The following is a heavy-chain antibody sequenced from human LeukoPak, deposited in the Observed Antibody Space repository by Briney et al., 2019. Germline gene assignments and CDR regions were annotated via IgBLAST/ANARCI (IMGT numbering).Heavy chain of an antibody. V-gene: IGHV1-69*10. D-gene: IGHD3-10*01. J-gene: IGHJ4*02. CDR3: ARSYGSGSTFDY. CDR2: IIPIFGIA. Sequence: SVKVSCKASGGTFSSYAISWVRQAPGQGLEWMGGIIPIFGIANYAQKFQGRVTITADKSTSTAYMELSSLRSEDTAVYYCARSYGSGSTFDYWGQGTLVTVSS. CDR1: GGTFSSYA.